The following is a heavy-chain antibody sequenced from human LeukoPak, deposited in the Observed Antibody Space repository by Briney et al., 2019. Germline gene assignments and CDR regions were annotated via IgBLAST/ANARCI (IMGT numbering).Heavy chain of an antibody. CDR2: INHSGST. CDR3: ARNRGWYATDV. CDR1: GGSFSGYY. J-gene: IGHJ6*02. D-gene: IGHD6-19*01. Sequence: PSETLSLTCAVYGGSFSGYYWSWIRQPPGKGLEWIGEINHSGSTNYNPSLKSRVTISVDTSKNQFSLELTSVTAADTAVYYCARNRGWYATDVWGQGAAVTVSS. V-gene: IGHV4-34*01.